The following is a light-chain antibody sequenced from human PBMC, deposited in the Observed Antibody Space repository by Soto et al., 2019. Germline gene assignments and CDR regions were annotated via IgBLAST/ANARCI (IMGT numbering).Light chain of an antibody. CDR3: SSYTSSSTLV. V-gene: IGLV2-14*01. CDR1: SSDVGGYNY. J-gene: IGLJ1*01. Sequence: QSVLTQPASVYGSPGQSITISCTGTSSDVGGYNYVSWYQQHPGKAPKLMIYDVSNRPSGVSNRFSGSKSGNTASLTISGLQAGDEADYYCSSYTSSSTLVFGTGTKVTVL. CDR2: DVS.